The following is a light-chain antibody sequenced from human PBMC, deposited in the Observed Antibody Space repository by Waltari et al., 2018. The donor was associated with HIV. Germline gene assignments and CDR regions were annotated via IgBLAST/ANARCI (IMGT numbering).Light chain of an antibody. CDR3: QQYNNWPPWT. V-gene: IGKV3-15*01. CDR1: QSVSSY. CDR2: GAS. Sequence: EIVLTQSPATLSLSPGERATLSCRASQSVSSYFAWYQQKAGQAPRLLIYGASTRATGIPARFSGSGSGTEFTLTISSLQSEDFAVYYCQQYNNWPPWTFGQGTKVEIK. J-gene: IGKJ1*01.